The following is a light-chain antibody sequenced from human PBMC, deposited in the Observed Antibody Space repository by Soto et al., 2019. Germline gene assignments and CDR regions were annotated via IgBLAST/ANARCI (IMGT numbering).Light chain of an antibody. V-gene: IGKV1-27*01. J-gene: IGKJ3*01. CDR2: AAS. CDR1: QGISNY. CDR3: QKYNSAPLT. Sequence: DIQMTQSPSPLSASVGDRVTITCRASQGISNYLAWYQQKPGKVPKLLIYAASTLQSGITSRFSGSESETDFTLTISSLQPEDVATYYCQKYNSAPLTFGPGTKVDIK.